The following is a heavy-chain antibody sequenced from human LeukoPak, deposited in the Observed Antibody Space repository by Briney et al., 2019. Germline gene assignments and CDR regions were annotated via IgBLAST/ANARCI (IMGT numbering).Heavy chain of an antibody. D-gene: IGHD6-19*01. CDR1: GFTFSSYG. CDR2: ISHDGIYK. J-gene: IGHJ5*01. V-gene: IGHV3-30*18. Sequence: GGSLRLSCAASGFTFSSYGMHWVRQAPGKGLEWVAYISHDGIYKNYTDSVKGRFTIARDNSKTTLYLQMISLRPEDSAVYFCAKDRSTGWYAGFDFWGQGTLVTVSS. CDR3: AKDRSTGWYAGFDF.